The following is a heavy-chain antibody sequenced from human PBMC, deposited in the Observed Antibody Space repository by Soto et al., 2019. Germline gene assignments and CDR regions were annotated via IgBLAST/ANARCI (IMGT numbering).Heavy chain of an antibody. J-gene: IGHJ3*02. CDR1: GYSFNSYW. V-gene: IGHV5-10-1*01. Sequence: PGESLKISCKGSGYSFNSYWISWVRQMPGKGLEWMGRIDPSDSYINYNPSFQGHVTISADKSISTAYLQWSSLKASDTAMYYCARHAKYKRPDDAFDIWGQGTMVTVSS. CDR2: IDPSDSYI. D-gene: IGHD1-20*01. CDR3: ARHAKYKRPDDAFDI.